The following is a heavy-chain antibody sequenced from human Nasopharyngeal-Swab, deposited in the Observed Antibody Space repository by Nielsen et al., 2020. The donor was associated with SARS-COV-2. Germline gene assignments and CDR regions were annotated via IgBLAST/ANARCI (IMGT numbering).Heavy chain of an antibody. Sequence: VRQSPGKGLEWIGSIYSSGSTYYNPSLKSRVTMSVDKSKKQFSLKLNSVTAADTAVYYCAKEDGIVGATRDFGAYWGQGTLVTVSS. D-gene: IGHD1-26*01. CDR3: AKEDGIVGATRDFGAY. CDR2: IYSSGST. J-gene: IGHJ4*02. V-gene: IGHV4-39*07.